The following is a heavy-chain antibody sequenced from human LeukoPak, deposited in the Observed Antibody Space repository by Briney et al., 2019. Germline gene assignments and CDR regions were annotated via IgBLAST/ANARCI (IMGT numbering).Heavy chain of an antibody. D-gene: IGHD3-22*01. Sequence: SSVKVSCKASGGTFSSYAISWVRQAPGQGLEWMGRIIPIFGTANYAQKFQGRVTITTDESTSTAYMELGSLRSEDTAVYYCARDIQDPRDYYDGSGYTLDYWGQGTLVTVSS. CDR2: IIPIFGTA. V-gene: IGHV1-69*05. CDR1: GGTFSSYA. CDR3: ARDIQDPRDYYDGSGYTLDY. J-gene: IGHJ4*02.